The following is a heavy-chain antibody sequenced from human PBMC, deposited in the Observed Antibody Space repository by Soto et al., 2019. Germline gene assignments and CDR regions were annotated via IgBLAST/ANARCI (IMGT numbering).Heavy chain of an antibody. Sequence: SVKVSCKASGGTFSSYAISWVRQAPGQGLEWMGGIIPIFGTANYAQKFQGRVTITADKSTSTAYMELSSLRSEDTAVYYCARGGYSYGRENYYYGMDVWGQGTTVTV. D-gene: IGHD5-18*01. CDR3: ARGGYSYGRENYYYGMDV. V-gene: IGHV1-69*06. J-gene: IGHJ6*02. CDR2: IIPIFGTA. CDR1: GGTFSSYA.